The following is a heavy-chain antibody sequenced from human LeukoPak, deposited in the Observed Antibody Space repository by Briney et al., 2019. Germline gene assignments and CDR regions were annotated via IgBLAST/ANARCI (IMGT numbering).Heavy chain of an antibody. J-gene: IGHJ6*02. CDR1: GGSFSGYY. V-gene: IGHV4-34*01. CDR3: ARARYGSGSFRLSYYYGMDV. CDR2: INHSGST. D-gene: IGHD3-10*01. Sequence: SETLPLTCAVYGGSFSGYYWSWIRQPPGKGLEWIGEINHSGSTNYNPSLKGRVTISVDTSKNQFSLKLSSVTAADTAVYYCARARYGSGSFRLSYYYGMDVWGQGTTVTVSS.